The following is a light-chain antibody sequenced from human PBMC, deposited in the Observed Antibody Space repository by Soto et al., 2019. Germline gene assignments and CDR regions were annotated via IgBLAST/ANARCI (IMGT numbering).Light chain of an antibody. CDR3: CSYAGSSTPYV. V-gene: IGLV2-23*01. Sequence: QPVLTQPASVSGSPGQSITISCTGTSSDVGSYNLVSWYQQHPGKAPKLMIYGGSKRPSGVSNRFSGSKSGNTASLTISGLQAEDEADYYCCSYAGSSTPYVFGTGTKLTVL. CDR2: GGS. J-gene: IGLJ1*01. CDR1: SSDVGSYNL.